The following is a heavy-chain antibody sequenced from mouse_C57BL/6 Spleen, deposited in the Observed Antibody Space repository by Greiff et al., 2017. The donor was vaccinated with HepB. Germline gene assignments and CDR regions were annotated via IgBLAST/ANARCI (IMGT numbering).Heavy chain of an antibody. CDR2: IDPSDSYT. Sequence: VQLKQSGAELVKPGASVKLSCKASGYTFTSYWMQWVKQRPGQGLEWIGEIDPSDSYTNYNQKFKGKATLTVDTSSSTAYMQLSSLTSEDSAVYYCARFDGYLDYWGQGTTLTVSS. CDR3: ARFDGYLDY. V-gene: IGHV1-50*01. D-gene: IGHD2-3*01. J-gene: IGHJ2*01. CDR1: GYTFTSYW.